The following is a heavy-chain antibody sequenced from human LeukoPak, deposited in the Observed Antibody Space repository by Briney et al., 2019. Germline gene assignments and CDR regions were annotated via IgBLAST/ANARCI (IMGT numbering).Heavy chain of an antibody. CDR1: GYTFTGYY. Sequence: ASVKVSCKASGYTFTGYYMHWVRQAPGQGLEWMGWINPNSGGTNYAQKLQGRVTMTTDTSTSTAYMELRSLRSDDTAVYYCARDPVVVVPAAIPEYYFDYWGQGTLVTVSS. D-gene: IGHD2-2*01. J-gene: IGHJ4*02. CDR2: INPNSGGT. V-gene: IGHV1-2*02. CDR3: ARDPVVVVPAAIPEYYFDY.